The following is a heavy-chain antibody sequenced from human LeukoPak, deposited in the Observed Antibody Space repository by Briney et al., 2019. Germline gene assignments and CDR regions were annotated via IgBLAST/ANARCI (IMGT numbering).Heavy chain of an antibody. Sequence: SETLSLTCTVSGGSISSYYWSWIRQPPGEGREWIGYIYYSGSTNYNPSLKSRVTISVTTSKNQFSLKLSSVTAADAAVYYCARHDGYKLAFDIWGQGTMVTVSS. CDR1: GGSISSYY. D-gene: IGHD5-12*01. J-gene: IGHJ3*02. V-gene: IGHV4-59*08. CDR3: ARHDGYKLAFDI. CDR2: IYYSGST.